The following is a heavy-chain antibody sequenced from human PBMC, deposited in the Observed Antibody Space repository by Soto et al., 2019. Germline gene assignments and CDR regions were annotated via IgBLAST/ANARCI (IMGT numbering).Heavy chain of an antibody. CDR1: GGSVSSGSYY. V-gene: IGHV4-61*01. CDR2: IYYSGST. Sequence: QVQLQESGPGLVKPSETLSLTCTVSGGSVSSGSYYWSWIRQPPGKGLEWIGYIYYSGSTNYNPSLKSRVTISVDTSKNQFSLKLSSVTAADTAVYYCARATTVVTPAVAFDIWGQGTMVTVSS. D-gene: IGHD4-17*01. CDR3: ARATTVVTPAVAFDI. J-gene: IGHJ3*02.